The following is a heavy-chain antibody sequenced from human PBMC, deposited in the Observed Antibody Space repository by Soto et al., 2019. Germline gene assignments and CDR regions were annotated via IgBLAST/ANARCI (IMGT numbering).Heavy chain of an antibody. V-gene: IGHV3-66*01. D-gene: IGHD6-13*01. J-gene: IGHJ4*02. CDR2: IYSAGSA. CDR1: GFTVSSYR. CDR3: ARVYSSSYHFFDY. Sequence: GGSLRLSCAASGFTVSSYRMSWVRQAPGKGLEWVSVIYSAGSADFADSVKGRFTISRDNSKNTLYLQMSSLRAEDTAVYYCARVYSSSYHFFDYWGQGTLVTVSS.